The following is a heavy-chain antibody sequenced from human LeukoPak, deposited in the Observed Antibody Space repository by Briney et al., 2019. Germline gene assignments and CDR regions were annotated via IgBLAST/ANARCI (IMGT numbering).Heavy chain of an antibody. CDR3: ARDSYGDYLFDY. CDR1: GGSVSSGRYY. D-gene: IGHD4-17*01. CDR2: IYYSGST. Sequence: SETLSLTCTVSGGSVSSGRYYWSWIRQPPGKGLEWIGYIYYSGSTNYNPSLKSRVTISVDTSKNQFSLKLSSVTAADTAVYYCARDSYGDYLFDYWGQGTLVTVSS. J-gene: IGHJ4*02. V-gene: IGHV4-61*01.